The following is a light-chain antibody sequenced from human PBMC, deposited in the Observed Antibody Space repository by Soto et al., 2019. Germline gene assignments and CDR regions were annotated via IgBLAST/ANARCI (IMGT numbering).Light chain of an antibody. CDR3: SSYSGTGTLVV. J-gene: IGLJ2*01. V-gene: IGLV2-14*01. CDR1: FDDVGGSNY. Sequence: QSALTQPPSVSGSPGQSITIPCTGSFDDVGGSNYVSWYQQSPGQAPKLMIFDVSRRPSGVSDRFSGSKSHYTASLTISGLRAEDEAVYYCSSYSGTGTLVVFGGGTKLTVL. CDR2: DVS.